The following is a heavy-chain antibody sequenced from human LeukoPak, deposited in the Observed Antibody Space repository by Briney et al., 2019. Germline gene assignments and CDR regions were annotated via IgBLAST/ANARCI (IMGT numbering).Heavy chain of an antibody. Sequence: KTGGSLRLSCAASGFTFSSYSMNWVRQAPGEGLEWVSSISSSSSYIYYAYSVKGRFTISRENAKNSLYMQMKRLRAEDTAVYYCARDPPGSGWYRGRGAFDIWGEGTMVTVSS. V-gene: IGHV3-21*01. D-gene: IGHD6-19*01. CDR1: GFTFSSYS. CDR3: ARDPPGSGWYRGRGAFDI. CDR2: ISSSSSYI. J-gene: IGHJ3*02.